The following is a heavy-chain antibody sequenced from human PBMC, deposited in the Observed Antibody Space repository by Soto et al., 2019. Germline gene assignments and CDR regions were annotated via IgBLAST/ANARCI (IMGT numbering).Heavy chain of an antibody. D-gene: IGHD4-17*01. CDR3: ARQGDYLTKNWFDP. CDR1: GGSISSSSYY. CDR2: IYYSGST. J-gene: IGHJ5*02. Sequence: QLQLQESGPGLVKPSETLSLTCTVSGGSISSSSYYWGWIRQPPGKGLEWIGSIYYSGSTYYNPSLKSRVTISVDTSKNKFSLKLSSVTAADTAVYYCARQGDYLTKNWFDPWGQGTLVTVSS. V-gene: IGHV4-39*01.